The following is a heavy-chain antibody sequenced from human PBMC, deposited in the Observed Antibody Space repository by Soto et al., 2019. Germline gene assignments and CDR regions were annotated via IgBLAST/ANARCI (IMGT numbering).Heavy chain of an antibody. D-gene: IGHD2-2*01. CDR1: GFTFSSYA. Sequence: EGSLRLSCAASGFTFSSYAMSWVRQAPGKGLEWVSAISGSGGSTYYADSVKGRFTISRDNSKNTLYLQMNSLRAEDTAVYYCAKDHPEIPAAIERASNWFDPWGQGTLVTVSS. V-gene: IGHV3-23*01. CDR2: ISGSGGST. J-gene: IGHJ5*02. CDR3: AKDHPEIPAAIERASNWFDP.